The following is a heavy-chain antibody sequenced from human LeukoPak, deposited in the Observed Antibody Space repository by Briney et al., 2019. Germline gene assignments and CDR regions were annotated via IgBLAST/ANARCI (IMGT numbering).Heavy chain of an antibody. D-gene: IGHD2-2*01. CDR2: ISYDGSNK. CDR3: ARESVVPAAMTN. J-gene: IGHJ4*02. V-gene: IGHV3-30*03. Sequence: GGSLRLSCAASGFTFSSYGMHWVRQAPGKGLEWVAVISYDGSNKYYADSVKGRFTISRDNSKNTLYLQMNSLRAEDTAVYYCARESVVPAAMTNWGQGTLVTVSS. CDR1: GFTFSSYG.